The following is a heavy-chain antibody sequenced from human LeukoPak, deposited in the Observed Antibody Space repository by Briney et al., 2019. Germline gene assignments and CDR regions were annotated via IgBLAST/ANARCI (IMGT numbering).Heavy chain of an antibody. D-gene: IGHD6-13*01. CDR1: GFTFSSYG. V-gene: IGHV3-23*01. CDR3: ARSCSSSWTYYYYYYMDV. CDR2: ISGSGGST. Sequence: GGTLRLSCAASGFTFSSYGMSWVRQAPGKGLEWVSAISGSGGSTYYADSVKGRFTISRDNAKNSLYLQMNSLRAEDTAVYYCARSCSSSWTYYYYYYMDVWGKGTTVTISS. J-gene: IGHJ6*03.